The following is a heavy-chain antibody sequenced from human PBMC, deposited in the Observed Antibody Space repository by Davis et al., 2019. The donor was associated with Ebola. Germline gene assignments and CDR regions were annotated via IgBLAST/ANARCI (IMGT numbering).Heavy chain of an antibody. J-gene: IGHJ6*02. CDR3: ARDWRLYDSSGYPRYYYYGMDV. CDR2: INAGNGNT. D-gene: IGHD3-22*01. Sequence: AASVKVSCNVSGYTFTSYDMHWVRQVTGQRLEWMGWINAGNGNTKYSQKFQGRVTITRDTSASTAYMELSSLRSEDTAVYYCARDWRLYDSSGYPRYYYYGMDVWGQGTTVTVSS. V-gene: IGHV1-3*01. CDR1: GYTFTSYD.